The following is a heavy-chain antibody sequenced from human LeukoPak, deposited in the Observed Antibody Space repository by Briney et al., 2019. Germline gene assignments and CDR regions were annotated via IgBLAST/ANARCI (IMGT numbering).Heavy chain of an antibody. CDR2: ISSTGYTI. Sequence: GGSLRLSCAASGFTLSSYELNWGRQAPGKGLEWGSYISSTGYTIYYADSVKGRVTMSRDNAKNSLYLQMNSLSAEDTAVYYCARVLKYGSNGMAVWGQGPTATVSS. CDR1: GFTLSSYE. CDR3: ARVLKYGSNGMAV. J-gene: IGHJ6*02. D-gene: IGHD3-10*01. V-gene: IGHV3-48*03.